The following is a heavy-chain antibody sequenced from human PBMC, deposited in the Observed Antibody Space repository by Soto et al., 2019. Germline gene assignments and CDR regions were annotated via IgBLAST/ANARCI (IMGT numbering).Heavy chain of an antibody. CDR1: GGTFSSYT. J-gene: IGHJ1*01. D-gene: IGHD2-21*01. V-gene: IGHV1-69*02. CDR2: IIPILGIA. Sequence: QVQLVQSGAEVKKPGSSVEVSCKASGGTFSSYTISWVRQAPGQGLEWMGRIIPILGIANYAQKFQGRVTITADKSTSTAYMELSSLRSEDTAVYYCATSPAEVVIATYFEYFQHWGQGTLVTVSS. CDR3: ATSPAEVVIATYFEYFQH.